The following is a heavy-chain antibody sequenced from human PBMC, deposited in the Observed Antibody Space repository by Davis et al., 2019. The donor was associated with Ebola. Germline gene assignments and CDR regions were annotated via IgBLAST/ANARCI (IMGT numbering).Heavy chain of an antibody. V-gene: IGHV1-3*01. J-gene: IGHJ6*02. CDR3: ARDRGGETYYYYGMDV. CDR1: GYTFTSYA. Sequence: AASVKVSCKASGYTFTSYAMHWVRQAPGQRLEWMGWINAGNGNTKYSQKFQGRVTITRDTSASTAYMELSSLRSEDTAVYYCARDRGGETYYYYGMDVWGQGTTVTVSS. D-gene: IGHD2-21*01. CDR2: INAGNGNT.